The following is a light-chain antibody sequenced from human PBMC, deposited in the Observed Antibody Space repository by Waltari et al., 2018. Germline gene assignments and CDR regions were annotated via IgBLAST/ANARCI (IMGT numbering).Light chain of an antibody. V-gene: IGKV3-20*01. CDR3: RLHGTSSLWT. J-gene: IGKJ1*01. Sequence: ESVLTQSPGTLSLSPGERATLPCRASQSVTSNYLAWYHQKTGQAPRLLLHGASKRTTSIPARFSGSMSATAYTLPTSSLVPADYLVYYYRLHGTSSLWTFGQGTRVEI. CDR1: QSVTSNY. CDR2: GAS.